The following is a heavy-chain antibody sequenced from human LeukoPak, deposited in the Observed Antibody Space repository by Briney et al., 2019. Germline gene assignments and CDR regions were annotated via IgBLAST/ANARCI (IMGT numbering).Heavy chain of an antibody. CDR3: AGDARTYYFDY. Sequence: GRSLRLSCAASGFTFSSYGMHWVRQAPGKGLEWVAVIWYDGTNQYYADSVKGRFTISRDNSKNTVYLQMRSLRAEDTAVYYCAGDARTYYFDYWGQGTLVTVSS. CDR1: GFTFSSYG. CDR2: IWYDGTNQ. J-gene: IGHJ4*02. V-gene: IGHV3-33*01.